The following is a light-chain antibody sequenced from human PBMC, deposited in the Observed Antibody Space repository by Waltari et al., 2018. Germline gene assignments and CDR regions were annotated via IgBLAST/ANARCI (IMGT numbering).Light chain of an antibody. Sequence: SALTHPPPVSGSPGPSITISCTATSSDVGSFTFVSWYQQHPGKAPKLIISEVTKRPSGVSNRFSGSKSGNTASLTISGLQADDEADYYCCSFASRIGVFGGGTKVTVL. CDR3: CSFASRIGV. V-gene: IGLV2-23*02. CDR2: EVT. J-gene: IGLJ2*01. CDR1: SSDVGSFTF.